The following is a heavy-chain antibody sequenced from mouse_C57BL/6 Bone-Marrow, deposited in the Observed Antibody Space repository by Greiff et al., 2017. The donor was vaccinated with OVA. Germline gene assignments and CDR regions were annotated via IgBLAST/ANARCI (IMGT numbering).Heavy chain of an antibody. J-gene: IGHJ2*01. CDR3: ARDRRLHYFDY. Sequence: EVKLVESGGGLVKPGGSLKLSCAASGFTFSSYAMSWVRQTPEKRLEWVATISDGGSYTYYPDNVKGRFTISRDNAKNNLYLQMSHLKSEDTAMYYCARDRRLHYFDYWGQGTTLTVSS. D-gene: IGHD2-4*01. V-gene: IGHV5-4*01. CDR1: GFTFSSYA. CDR2: ISDGGSYT.